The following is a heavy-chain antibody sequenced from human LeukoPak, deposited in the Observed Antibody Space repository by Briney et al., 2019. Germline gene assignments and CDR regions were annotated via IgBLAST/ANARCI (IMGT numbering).Heavy chain of an antibody. CDR1: GFTFRDYY. CDR2: ITSTGSST. J-gene: IGHJ3*01. CDR3: ARAHWDGFDV. Sequence: KPGGSLRLSCAASGFTFRDYYMGWIRQAPGKGLEWISYITSTGSSTYYAECVEGRFTISRDNAKNSLYPQMNSLGADDTAVYYCARAHWDGFDVWGQGTVVTVSS. V-gene: IGHV3-11*04.